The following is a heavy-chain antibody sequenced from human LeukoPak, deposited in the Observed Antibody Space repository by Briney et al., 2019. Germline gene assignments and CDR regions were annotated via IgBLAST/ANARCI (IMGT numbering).Heavy chain of an antibody. D-gene: IGHD3-22*01. CDR2: IYYSGST. V-gene: IGHV4-59*01. J-gene: IGHJ2*01. Sequence: SETLSLTCTVSGGSISSYYWSWIRQPPGKGLEWIGYIYYSGSTNYNPSLKSRVTISVDTSKNQFSLKLSSVTAADTAVYYCARRASSGYYSWDANWYFDLWGRGTLVTVSS. CDR1: GGSISSYY. CDR3: ARRASSGYYSWDANWYFDL.